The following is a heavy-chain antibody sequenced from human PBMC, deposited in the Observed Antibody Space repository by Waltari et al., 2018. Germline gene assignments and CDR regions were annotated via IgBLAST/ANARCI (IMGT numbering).Heavy chain of an antibody. Sequence: QVQLVQSGAEVKKPGSSVKVSCKASGGTFRSYTISWVRQAPGQGLEWMGRIIPILGIANYAQKFQGRVTITADKSTSTAYMELSSLRSEDTAVYYCARDRGPGSSVYYYYGMDVWGQGTTVTVSS. D-gene: IGHD6-6*01. CDR2: IIPILGIA. CDR1: GGTFRSYT. J-gene: IGHJ6*02. V-gene: IGHV1-69*08. CDR3: ARDRGPGSSVYYYYGMDV.